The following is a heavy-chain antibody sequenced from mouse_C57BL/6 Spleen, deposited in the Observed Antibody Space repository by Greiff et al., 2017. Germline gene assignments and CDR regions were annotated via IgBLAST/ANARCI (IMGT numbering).Heavy chain of an antibody. Sequence: VQLKQSGPELVKPGASVKISCKASGYSFTGYYMNWVKQSPEKSLEWIGEINPSTGGTTYNQKFKAKATLTVDKSSSTAYMQLKSLTSEDSAVYYCARPRRSYAMDYWGQGTSVTVSS. CDR1: GYSFTGYY. D-gene: IGHD1-1*01. CDR3: ARPRRSYAMDY. CDR2: INPSTGGT. J-gene: IGHJ4*01. V-gene: IGHV1-42*01.